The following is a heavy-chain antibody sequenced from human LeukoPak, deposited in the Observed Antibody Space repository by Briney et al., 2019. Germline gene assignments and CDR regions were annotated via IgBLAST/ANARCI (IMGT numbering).Heavy chain of an antibody. V-gene: IGHV4-39*01. J-gene: IGHJ4*02. D-gene: IGHD5-12*01. CDR3: ARRRIVATIDY. Sequence: SETQSLTCVVAGGSISSSNYYWAWIRQPPGKGLEWIGSIYFSGSTFYNPSLKSRLTISADTSKNQFSLKLSSVTAADTAVYYCARRRIVATIDYWGQGTLVTVSS. CDR1: GGSISSSNYY. CDR2: IYFSGST.